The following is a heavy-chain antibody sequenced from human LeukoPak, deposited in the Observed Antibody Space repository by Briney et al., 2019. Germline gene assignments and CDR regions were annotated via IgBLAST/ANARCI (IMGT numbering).Heavy chain of an antibody. CDR1: GYTFTSYG. Sequence: ASVKVSCKASGYTFTSYGISWVRQAPGQGLEWMGWISAYNGNTNYAQKLQGRVTMTTDTSTSTAYMELRSLRSDDTAVYYCARQGNRIAAADKYSGMDVWGQGTTVTVSS. V-gene: IGHV1-18*01. CDR3: ARQGNRIAAADKYSGMDV. J-gene: IGHJ6*02. D-gene: IGHD6-13*01. CDR2: ISAYNGNT.